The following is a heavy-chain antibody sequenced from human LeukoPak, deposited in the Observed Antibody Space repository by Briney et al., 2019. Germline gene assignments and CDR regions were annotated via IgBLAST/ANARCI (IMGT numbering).Heavy chain of an antibody. J-gene: IGHJ6*03. CDR3: ARGMLSSSWRYYYYYMDV. V-gene: IGHV1-2*02. CDR1: GYTFTGYY. Sequence: GASVKVSCKASGYTFTGYYMHWVRQAPGQGLEWMGWINPNSGGTNYAQKFQGRVTMTRDTSISTAYMELSRLRSDDTAVYYCARGMLSSSWRYYYYYMDVWGKGTTVTVSS. D-gene: IGHD6-13*01. CDR2: INPNSGGT.